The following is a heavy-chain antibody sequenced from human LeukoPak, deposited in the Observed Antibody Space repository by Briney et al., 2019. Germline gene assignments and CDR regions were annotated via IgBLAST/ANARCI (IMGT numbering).Heavy chain of an antibody. CDR2: IRHDGSYQ. J-gene: IGHJ4*02. V-gene: IGHV3-30*02. Sequence: PGGSLRLSCAASRFTFSNYGLRWVRQTPGKGLEWVAFIRHDGSYQQYAGSVKGRFTVSRDNSKDTVYLQMNSLRAEDTAVYYCAKDSDSSGWNYWGQGTLVTVSS. D-gene: IGHD6-19*01. CDR1: RFTFSNYG. CDR3: AKDSDSSGWNY.